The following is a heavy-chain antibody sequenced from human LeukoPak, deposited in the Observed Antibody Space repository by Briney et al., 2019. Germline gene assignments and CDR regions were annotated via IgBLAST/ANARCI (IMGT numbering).Heavy chain of an antibody. Sequence: ASVKVSCKAAGYIFTGHYMHWVRQAPGQGLEWMGWMNPSSGGTKSAPRLQGRVTMTRDTSISTAYMELSSLRSDDTAVYYCARATVTTSLDYWGQGTLVTVSS. J-gene: IGHJ4*02. V-gene: IGHV1-2*02. CDR3: ARATVTTSLDY. CDR1: GYIFTGHY. CDR2: MNPSSGGT. D-gene: IGHD4-11*01.